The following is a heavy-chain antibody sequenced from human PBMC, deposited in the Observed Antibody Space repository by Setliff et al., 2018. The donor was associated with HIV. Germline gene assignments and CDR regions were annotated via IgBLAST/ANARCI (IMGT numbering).Heavy chain of an antibody. V-gene: IGHV7-4-1*02. CDR1: GYSFINYG. CDR2: INTNTGNP. Sequence: ASVKVSCKASGYSFINYGISWVRQAPGQGLEWMGWINTNTGNPTYAQGFTGRFVFSLDTSVSTAYLQISSLKAEDTAVYYCASPDPLIGVSHYDSSGYRRNYYYYYGMDVWGQGTTVTVSS. J-gene: IGHJ6*02. CDR3: ASPDPLIGVSHYDSSGYRRNYYYYYGMDV. D-gene: IGHD3-22*01.